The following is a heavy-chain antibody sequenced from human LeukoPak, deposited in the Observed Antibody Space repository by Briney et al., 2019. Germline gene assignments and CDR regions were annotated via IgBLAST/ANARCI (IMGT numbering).Heavy chain of an antibody. CDR3: AKDKSYYYDSSGYYPISGMDV. Sequence: GGSLRLSCAASGFTLSSYGMHWVRQAPGKGLEWVAVISYDGSNKYYADSVKGRFTISRDNSKNTLYLQMNSLRAEDTAVYYCAKDKSYYYDSSGYYPISGMDVWGQGTTVIVSS. D-gene: IGHD3-22*01. CDR1: GFTLSSYG. V-gene: IGHV3-30*18. CDR2: ISYDGSNK. J-gene: IGHJ6*02.